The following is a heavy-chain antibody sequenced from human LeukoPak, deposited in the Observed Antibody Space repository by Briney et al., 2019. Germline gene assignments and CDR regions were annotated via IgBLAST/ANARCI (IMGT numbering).Heavy chain of an antibody. Sequence: SETLSLTCAVYGGSFSGYYWSWIRQPPGKGLEWIGEINHSGSTNYNPSLKSRVTISVDTSKNQFSLKLSSVTAADTAVYYCARRDYYYYGMDDWGQGTTVTVSS. CDR3: ARRDYYYYGMDD. CDR2: INHSGST. J-gene: IGHJ6*02. V-gene: IGHV4-34*01. CDR1: GGSFSGYY.